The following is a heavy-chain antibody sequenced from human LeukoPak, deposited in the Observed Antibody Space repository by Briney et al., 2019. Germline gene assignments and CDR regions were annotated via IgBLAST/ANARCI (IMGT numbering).Heavy chain of an antibody. CDR2: IRSKAYGGTT. J-gene: IGHJ4*02. CDR3: TGSFGQLTFFDY. D-gene: IGHD3-10*01. CDR1: GFKFGDYA. Sequence: GGSLRLSCTASGFKFGDYAMSWVRHAPGKGLVWVGFIRSKAYGGTTEYAASVKGRFTISRDDSKSIAYLQMNSLKTEDTAVYYCTGSFGQLTFFDYWGQGTLVTVSS. V-gene: IGHV3-49*04.